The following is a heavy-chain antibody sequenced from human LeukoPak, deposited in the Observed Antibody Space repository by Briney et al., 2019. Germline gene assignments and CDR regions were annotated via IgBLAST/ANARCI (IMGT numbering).Heavy chain of an antibody. D-gene: IGHD4-17*01. CDR1: GGTFSSYA. CDR3: ASYDYGDALNDY. Sequence: SVKVSCKASGGTFSSYAISWVRQAPGQGLEWMGGIIPIFGTANYAQKFQGRVTITADKSTSTAYMELSSLRSEDTAVYYCASYDYGDALNDYWGQGTLVTVSS. J-gene: IGHJ4*02. V-gene: IGHV1-69*06. CDR2: IIPIFGTA.